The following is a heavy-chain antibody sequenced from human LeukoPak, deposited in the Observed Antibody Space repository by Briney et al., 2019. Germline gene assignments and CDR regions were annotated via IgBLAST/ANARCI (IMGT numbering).Heavy chain of an antibody. CDR3: AREQKIAVAGSRRYNWFDP. J-gene: IGHJ5*02. CDR2: IYYSGST. Sequence: SETLSLTCTVSGASISSYYWSWIRQPPGKGLEWIGYIYYSGSTNYNPSLKSRVTISVDTSKNQFSLKLSSVTAADTAVYYCAREQKIAVAGSRRYNWFDPWGQGTLVTVSS. CDR1: GASISSYY. V-gene: IGHV4-59*01. D-gene: IGHD6-19*01.